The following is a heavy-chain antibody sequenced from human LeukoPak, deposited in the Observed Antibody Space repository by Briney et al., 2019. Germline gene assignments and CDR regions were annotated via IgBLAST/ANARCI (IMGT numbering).Heavy chain of an antibody. D-gene: IGHD4-17*01. CDR1: GFTFDDYA. J-gene: IGHJ3*02. V-gene: IGHV3-9*01. CDR3: AKDLRYGDRLREDAFGI. Sequence: GGSLRLSCAASGFTFDDYAMHWVRQAPGKGLEWVSGISWNSGSIGYADSVKGRFTISRDNAKNSLYLQMNSLRAEDTALYYCAKDLRYGDRLREDAFGIWGQGTMVTVSS. CDR2: ISWNSGSI.